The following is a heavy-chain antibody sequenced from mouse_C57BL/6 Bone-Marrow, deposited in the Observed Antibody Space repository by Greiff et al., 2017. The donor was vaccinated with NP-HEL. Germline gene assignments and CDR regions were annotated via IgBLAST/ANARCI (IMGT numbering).Heavy chain of an antibody. V-gene: IGHV14-1*01. Sequence: VQLQQSGAELVRPGASVTLSCTASGFNIKDYYMHWVKQRPEQGLEWIGRIAPEDGDTEYAPKFQGKATMTADTSSNTAYLQLSSLTSEDTAGYCCTTAHYYGSSYNCWGKGATLTVSS. D-gene: IGHD1-1*01. CDR2: IAPEDGDT. J-gene: IGHJ2*01. CDR1: GFNIKDYY. CDR3: TTAHYYGSSYNC.